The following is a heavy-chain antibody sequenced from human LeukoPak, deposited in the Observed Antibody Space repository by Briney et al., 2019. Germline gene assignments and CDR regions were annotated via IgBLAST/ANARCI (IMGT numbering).Heavy chain of an antibody. J-gene: IGHJ4*02. CDR3: ARDAVDDSSGYWSVDY. CDR2: INSDGSST. V-gene: IGHV3-74*01. Sequence: GGSLRLSCAASGFTFSSYWMHWVRQAPGKGLVWVSRINSDGSSTSYADSVKGRFTISRDNAKNTLYLRMNSLRAEDTAVYYCARDAVDDSSGYWSVDYWGQGTLVTVSS. D-gene: IGHD3-22*01. CDR1: GFTFSSYW.